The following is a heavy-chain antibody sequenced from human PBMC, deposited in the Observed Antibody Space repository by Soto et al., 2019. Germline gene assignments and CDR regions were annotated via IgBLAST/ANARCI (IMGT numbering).Heavy chain of an antibody. CDR2: INHSGST. D-gene: IGHD6-13*01. CDR1: GGSFSGYY. Sequence: SETLSLTCAVYGGSFSGYYWTWIHQPPGTGLEWIGEINHSGSTNYIPSLKSRVTISVDTSKNQFSLKLTSVTAADTAVYYCAGGQQLVRNYWGQGTLVTVSS. CDR3: AGGQQLVRNY. V-gene: IGHV4-34*01. J-gene: IGHJ4*02.